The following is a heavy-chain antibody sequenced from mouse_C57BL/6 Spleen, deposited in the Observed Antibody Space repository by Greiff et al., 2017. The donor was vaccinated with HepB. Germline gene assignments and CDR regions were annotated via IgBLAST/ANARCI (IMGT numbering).Heavy chain of an antibody. CDR2: INPNNGGT. CDR3: ARAPEVYFDY. CDR1: GYTFTDYY. J-gene: IGHJ2*01. V-gene: IGHV1-26*01. Sequence: VQLQQSGPELVKPGASVKISCKASGYTFTDYYMNWVKQSHGKSLEWIGDINPNNGGTSYNQKFKGKATLTVDKSSGTAYMELRSLTSEDSAVYYCARAPEVYFDYWGQGTTLTVSS.